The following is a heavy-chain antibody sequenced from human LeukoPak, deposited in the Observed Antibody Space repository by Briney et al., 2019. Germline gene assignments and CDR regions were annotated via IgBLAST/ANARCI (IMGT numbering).Heavy chain of an antibody. J-gene: IGHJ4*02. CDR2: ISYDGSNK. D-gene: IGHD5-12*01. CDR3: ARVGSGYDFTFDY. V-gene: IGHV3-30-3*01. CDR1: GFTFSSYW. Sequence: GSLRLSCAASGFTFSSYWMSWVRQAPGEGLEWVAVISYDGSNKYYADSVKGRFTISRDNSKNTLYLQMNSLRAEDTAVYYCARVGSGYDFTFDYWGQGTLVTVSS.